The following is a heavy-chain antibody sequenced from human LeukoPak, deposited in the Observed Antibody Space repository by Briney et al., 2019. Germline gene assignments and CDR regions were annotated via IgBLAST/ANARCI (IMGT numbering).Heavy chain of an antibody. V-gene: IGHV4-4*07. D-gene: IGHD5/OR15-5a*01. CDR2: IYASGST. CDR3: ARDIGHSVIN. Sequence: SETLSLTCAVSGGSISSYYWNWVRQPAGKGLEWIGRIYASGSTNNPSLKIRVTMSLDTSKNQFSLKLSSVTAAGTAVYYCARDIGHSVINWGQGTLVTVSS. CDR1: GGSISSYY. J-gene: IGHJ4*02.